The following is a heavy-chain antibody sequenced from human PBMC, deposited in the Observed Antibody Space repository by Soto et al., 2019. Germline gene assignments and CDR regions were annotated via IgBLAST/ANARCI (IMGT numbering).Heavy chain of an antibody. D-gene: IGHD1-1*01. Sequence: QVQLQESGPGLVKPSETLSLTCTVSGGSISSYYWSWIRQPPGKRLEWIGYIYYSGSTNYNPSLKSRVTISVDTSKNQFSLKLSSVTAADTAVYYCARPANGWFDPWGQGTLVTVSS. V-gene: IGHV4-59*08. CDR2: IYYSGST. CDR3: ARPANGWFDP. CDR1: GGSISSYY. J-gene: IGHJ5*02.